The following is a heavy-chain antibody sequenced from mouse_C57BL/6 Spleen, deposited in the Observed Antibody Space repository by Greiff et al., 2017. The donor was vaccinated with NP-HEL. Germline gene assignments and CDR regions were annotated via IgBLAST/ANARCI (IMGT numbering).Heavy chain of an antibody. D-gene: IGHD1-1*01. CDR3: ARPDYGSSSYWYFDV. CDR2: ILPSIGRT. CDR1: DSEVFPIAY. V-gene: IGHV15-2*01. Sequence: QVQLQQSGSELRSPGSSVKLSCKDFDSEVFPIAYMSWVRQKPGHGFEWIGGILPSIGRTIYGEKFEDKATLDADTLSNTAYLELNSLTSEDSAIYYCARPDYGSSSYWYFDVWGTGTTVTVSS. J-gene: IGHJ1*03.